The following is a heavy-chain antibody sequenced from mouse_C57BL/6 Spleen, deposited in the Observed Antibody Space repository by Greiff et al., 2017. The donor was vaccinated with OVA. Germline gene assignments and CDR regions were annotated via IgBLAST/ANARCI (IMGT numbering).Heavy chain of an antibody. Sequence: VKLQQSGAELVRPGTSVKVSCKASGYAFTNYLIEWVKQRPGQGLEWIGVINPGSGGTNYNEKFKGKATLTADKSSSTAYMQLSSLTSEDSAVYFCARYYDYHERAFGYWGQGTLVTVS. V-gene: IGHV1-54*01. J-gene: IGHJ3*01. CDR1: GYAFTNYL. CDR2: INPGSGGT. CDR3: ARYYDYHERAFGY. D-gene: IGHD2-4*01.